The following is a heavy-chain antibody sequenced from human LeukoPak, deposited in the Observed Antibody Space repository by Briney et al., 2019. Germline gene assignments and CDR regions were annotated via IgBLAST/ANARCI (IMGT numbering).Heavy chain of an antibody. J-gene: IGHJ4*02. D-gene: IGHD4-11*01. CDR2: IYHGGST. CDR1: GASIISSDW. Sequence: SETLSLTCAVSGASIISSDWWSWVRQPPGKGLEWIGEIYHGGSTNYNPSLKSRVAISVDKSKNQFSLKLSSVTAADTAVYYCARGDDYSRLFDYWGQGTLVTVSS. V-gene: IGHV4-4*02. CDR3: ARGDDYSRLFDY.